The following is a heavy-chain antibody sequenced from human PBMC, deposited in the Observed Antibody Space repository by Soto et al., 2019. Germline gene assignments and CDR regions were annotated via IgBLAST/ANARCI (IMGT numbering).Heavy chain of an antibody. Sequence: QAQLVESGGGVVQPGMSLRLSCAASGFTFSGYGMHWLRQAPGKGLEWAAVVSYDGNAKYYADSVEGRFTISRDNSKNTLYLHMNSLRNDDTAVYYCAKEGGWNNWYFDLWGRGTLVTVSS. J-gene: IGHJ2*01. CDR3: AKEGGWNNWYFDL. D-gene: IGHD6-19*01. CDR2: VSYDGNAK. V-gene: IGHV3-30*18. CDR1: GFTFSGYG.